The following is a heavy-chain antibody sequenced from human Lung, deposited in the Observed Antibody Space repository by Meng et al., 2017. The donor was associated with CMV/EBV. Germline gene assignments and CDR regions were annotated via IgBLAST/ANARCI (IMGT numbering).Heavy chain of an antibody. Sequence: ASXXVSXKASGYNFTGYYIHWVRQAPGQGLEWMGWINPNSGGTNYAQKFQGRITMTGDTSITTAYMELSRLRSDDMAVYHCARVKRYCTGGTCSSTGYYGMDVWGQGNXVNGAS. CDR3: ARVKRYCTGGTCSSTGYYGMDV. CDR2: INPNSGGT. CDR1: GYNFTGYY. J-gene: IGHJ6*02. D-gene: IGHD2-15*01. V-gene: IGHV1-2*02.